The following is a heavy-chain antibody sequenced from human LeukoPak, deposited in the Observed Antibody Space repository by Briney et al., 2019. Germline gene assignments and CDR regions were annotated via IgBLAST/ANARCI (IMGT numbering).Heavy chain of an antibody. CDR2: INPSGGST. CDR1: GYTFTSYY. J-gene: IGHJ4*02. D-gene: IGHD6-19*01. Sequence: ASVKVSCKASGYTFTSYYMHWVRQAPGQGLEWMGIINPSGGSTSYAQKFQGRVTMTRDTSTSTAYMELSSLRSEDTAVYYCAAVSPSGTVPLDYWGQGTLVTVSS. V-gene: IGHV1-46*01. CDR3: AAVSPSGTVPLDY.